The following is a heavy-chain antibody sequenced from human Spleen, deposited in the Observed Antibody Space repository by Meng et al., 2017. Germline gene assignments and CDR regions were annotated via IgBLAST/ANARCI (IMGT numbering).Heavy chain of an antibody. CDR3: AREVAVAGSFPPSLDH. D-gene: IGHD6-19*01. CDR2: ISSNGGST. J-gene: IGHJ4*02. Sequence: GESLKISCAASGFTFSSYAMHWVRQAPGKGLEYVSAISSNGGSTYYADSVKGRFTISRHNSKNTLYLQMNSLRAEDTAVYYCAREVAVAGSFPPSLDHWGQGTLVTVSS. V-gene: IGHV3-64*02. CDR1: GFTFSSYA.